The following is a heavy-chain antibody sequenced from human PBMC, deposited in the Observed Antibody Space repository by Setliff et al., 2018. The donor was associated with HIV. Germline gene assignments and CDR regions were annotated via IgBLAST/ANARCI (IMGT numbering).Heavy chain of an antibody. V-gene: IGHV1-18*01. CDR2: SSPNGNT. J-gene: IGHJ3*01. D-gene: IGHD4-4*01. CDR3: AREPPSSNPTLQYAFDL. CDR1: GYTFTNYD. Sequence: ASVKVSCKASGYTFTNYDINWVRQSPGQGLEWLGWSSPNGNTKNHHKFEGRITMTTDTPTTTAFMELRSLTSDDTAVYFCAREPPSSNPTLQYAFDLWGQGTMVTVSS.